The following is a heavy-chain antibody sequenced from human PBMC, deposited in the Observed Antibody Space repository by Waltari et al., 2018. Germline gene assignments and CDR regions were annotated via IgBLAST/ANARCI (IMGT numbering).Heavy chain of an antibody. V-gene: IGHV1-2*02. CDR1: GYIFTGYC. D-gene: IGHD3-3*01. CDR2: INPNSGGT. J-gene: IGHJ4*02. Sequence: QVQLVQSGAEVKKPGASVKVSCKSSGYIFTGYCMHWVRQAPGQGLEWMGWINPNSGGTNYAQRFQGRVTMTRDTSISTVYMELSSLRSDDTAVYYCARCLAGLRFLQWLHFDSWGQGTLVTVSS. CDR3: ARCLAGLRFLQWLHFDS.